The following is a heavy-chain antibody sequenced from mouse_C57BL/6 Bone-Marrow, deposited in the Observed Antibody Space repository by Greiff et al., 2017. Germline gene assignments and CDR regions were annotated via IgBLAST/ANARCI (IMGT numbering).Heavy chain of an antibody. Sequence: VQLQQSGPVLVKPGASVKMSCKASGYTFTDYYMNWVKQSHGKSLEWIGVINPYNGGTSYNQKFKGKATLTVDKSSSTAYMELNSLTSEDSAVYYCARRMYDYDASFAYWGQGTLVTVSA. CDR1: GYTFTDYY. V-gene: IGHV1-19*01. CDR3: ARRMYDYDASFAY. D-gene: IGHD2-4*01. J-gene: IGHJ3*01. CDR2: INPYNGGT.